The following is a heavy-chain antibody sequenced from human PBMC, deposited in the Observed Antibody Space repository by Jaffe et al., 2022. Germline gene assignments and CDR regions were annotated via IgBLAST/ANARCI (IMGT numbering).Heavy chain of an antibody. Sequence: EVQLVESGGGLVKPGGSLRLSCAASGFTFSNAWMSWVRQAPGKGLEWVGRIKSKTDGGTTDYAAPVKGRFTISRDDSKNTLYLQMNSLKTEDTAVYYCTTVITTVTTSLAKSGNQMTARRDWLNRTDYWGQGTLVTVSS. V-gene: IGHV3-15*01. CDR2: IKSKTDGGTT. CDR3: TTVITTVTTSLAKSGNQMTARRDWLNRTDY. CDR1: GFTFSNAW. J-gene: IGHJ4*02. D-gene: IGHD4-17*01.